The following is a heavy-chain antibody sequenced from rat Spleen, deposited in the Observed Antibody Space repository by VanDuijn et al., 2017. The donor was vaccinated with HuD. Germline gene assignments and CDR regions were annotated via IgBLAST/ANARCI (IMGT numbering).Heavy chain of an antibody. J-gene: IGHJ1*01. D-gene: IGHD1-5*01. CDR3: VRLYNNHGYWYFDF. CDR2: ITYEGTST. CDR1: GFTFSIYG. V-gene: IGHV5-22*01. Sequence: EVQLVDHGGGLVQPGRSLKLSCAPSGFTFSIYGMAWVRQAPTKGLEWVASITYEGTSTYYRDSVKGRFTISRDNAKSTLYLQMNSLRSEDTTTYYCVRLYNNHGYWYFDFWGPGTMVTVSS.